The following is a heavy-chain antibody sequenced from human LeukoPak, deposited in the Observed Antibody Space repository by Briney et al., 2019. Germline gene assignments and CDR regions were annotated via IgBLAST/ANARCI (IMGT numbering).Heavy chain of an antibody. CDR1: GGSISSYY. CDR3: ARDRGGTAMAHPFDY. CDR2: ISFSGST. J-gene: IGHJ4*02. Sequence: SETLSLTCTVSGGSISSYYWSWIRQPPGKGLEWIGFISFSGSTNYNPSLKSRVTISIDTSKNQFSLKLSSVTAADTAVYYCARDRGGTAMAHPFDYWGQGTLVTVSS. V-gene: IGHV4-59*01. D-gene: IGHD5-18*01.